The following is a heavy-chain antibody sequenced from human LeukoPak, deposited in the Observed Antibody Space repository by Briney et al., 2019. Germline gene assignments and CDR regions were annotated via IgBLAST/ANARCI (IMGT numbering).Heavy chain of an antibody. J-gene: IGHJ5*02. CDR1: GVSISSYY. Sequence: SETLSLTCTVSGVSISSYYWSWIRQPPGKGLGWIGYIYYSGSTNYNPSLKSRVTISVDTSKNQFSLKLSSVTAADTAVYYCARKGPGNFDPWGQGTLVTVSS. CDR3: ARKGPGNFDP. D-gene: IGHD1-14*01. CDR2: IYYSGST. V-gene: IGHV4-59*01.